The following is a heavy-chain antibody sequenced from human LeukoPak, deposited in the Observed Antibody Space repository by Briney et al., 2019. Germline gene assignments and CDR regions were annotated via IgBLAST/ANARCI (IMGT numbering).Heavy chain of an antibody. Sequence: PSETLSLTCAVYGGSFSGYYWSWIRQPPGKGLEWVGEITHSGSTNYNPSLKSRVTISVDTSKNQFSLKLSSVTAADTAVYYCARIVGASDYWGQGTLVTVSS. V-gene: IGHV4-34*01. CDR3: ARIVGASDY. CDR2: ITHSGST. J-gene: IGHJ4*02. D-gene: IGHD1-26*01. CDR1: GGSFSGYY.